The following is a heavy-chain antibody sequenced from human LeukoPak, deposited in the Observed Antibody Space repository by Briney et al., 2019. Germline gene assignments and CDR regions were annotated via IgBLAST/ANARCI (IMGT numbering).Heavy chain of an antibody. D-gene: IGHD1-26*01. J-gene: IGHJ5*02. CDR2: IYYSGSS. V-gene: IGHV4-39*01. Sequence: SETLSLTCIVAGDSVTSSSYCWGWIRQPPGKGLEWVGCIYYSGSSYYNSSLNSRVTISVDTSKNEFSLRLKSVTATDTALYYCVRHRSGQAWLDPWGQGTLVTVSS. CDR3: VRHRSGQAWLDP. CDR1: GDSVTSSSYC.